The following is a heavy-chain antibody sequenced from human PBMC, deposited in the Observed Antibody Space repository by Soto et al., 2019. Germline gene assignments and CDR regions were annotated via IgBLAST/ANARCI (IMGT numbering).Heavy chain of an antibody. V-gene: IGHV2-5*02. CDR1: GFSLSTRGVG. CDR2: LYWDDDK. CDR3: AHRPRGYSYYFDY. Sequence: QITLKESGPTLVKPTQTLTLTCTFSGFSLSTRGVGVGWIRQPPGKALEWLALLYWDDDKGYSPSLKSRLTITTHTSKNQVVLTVTNMDPVDTATYYCAHRPRGYSYYFDYWGQGTLVTVSS. D-gene: IGHD5-18*01. J-gene: IGHJ4*02.